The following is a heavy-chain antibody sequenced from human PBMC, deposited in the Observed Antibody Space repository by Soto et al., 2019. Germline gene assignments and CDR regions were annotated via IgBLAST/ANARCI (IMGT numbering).Heavy chain of an antibody. CDR3: AKGGRQWLVTSDFNY. J-gene: IGHJ4*02. V-gene: IGHV3-30-3*01. CDR2: ISYDGSNK. CDR1: GFTFSSYV. D-gene: IGHD6-19*01. Sequence: PGGSLRLSCAASGFTFSSYVLHWVRQAPGKGLEWVAVISYDGSNKYYADSVEGRFTISRDSSKNTVSLEMTSLRAEDTAVYYCAKGGRQWLVTSDFNYWGQGALVTVSS.